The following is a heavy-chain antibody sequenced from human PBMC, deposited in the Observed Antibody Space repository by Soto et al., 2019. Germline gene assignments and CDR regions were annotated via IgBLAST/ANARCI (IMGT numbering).Heavy chain of an antibody. CDR2: INPNSGGT. CDR3: ARGGYCSSTSCYEVDYYYGMDV. CDR1: GYTFTGYY. D-gene: IGHD2-2*01. V-gene: IGHV1-2*02. J-gene: IGHJ6*02. Sequence: QVQLVQSGAEVKKPGASVKVSCKASGYTFTGYYMHWVRQAPGHGLEWMGWINPNSGGTNYAQKFQGRVTMTRDTSISTAYMELSRLRSDDTAVYYCARGGYCSSTSCYEVDYYYGMDVWGQGTTVTVSS.